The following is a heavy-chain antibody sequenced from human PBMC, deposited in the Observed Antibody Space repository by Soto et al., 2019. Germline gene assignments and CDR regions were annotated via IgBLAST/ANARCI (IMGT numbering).Heavy chain of an antibody. CDR2: IWYDGSNK. J-gene: IGHJ6*02. CDR3: ARDSPWAVTTSQGMDV. D-gene: IGHD4-4*01. V-gene: IGHV3-33*01. CDR1: GFTFSSYG. Sequence: PGGSLRLSCAASGFTFSSYGMHWVRQAPGKGLEWVAVIWYDGSNKYYADSVKGRFTISRDNSKNTLYLQMNSLRAEDTAVYYCARDSPWAVTTSQGMDVWGQGTTVTVSS.